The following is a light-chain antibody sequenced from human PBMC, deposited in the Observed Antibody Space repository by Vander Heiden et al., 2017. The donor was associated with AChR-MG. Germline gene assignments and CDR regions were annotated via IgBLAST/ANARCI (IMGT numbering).Light chain of an antibody. V-gene: IGKV3-11*01. CDR3: QQRSNWPPWT. Sequence: ELVLTQSPATLSLSPGERATLSCRASQSVSSYLAWYQQKPGQAPRLLIYVASNRATGIPARFSGSGSGTDFTLTISSLEPEDFAVYYCQQRSNWPPWTFGQGTKVEIK. J-gene: IGKJ1*01. CDR1: QSVSSY. CDR2: VAS.